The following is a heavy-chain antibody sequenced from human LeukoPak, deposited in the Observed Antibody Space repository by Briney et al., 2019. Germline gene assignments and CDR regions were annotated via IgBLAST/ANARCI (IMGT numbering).Heavy chain of an antibody. Sequence: PGGSLRLSCAASGFTFSNYAMHWARQAPGKGLEWVAFISHDRSNNCHADSVKGRFTISRDNSKNTLYLQMNSLTDEDTAVYYCARDLSGSYMSDYWGQGTQVIVSS. J-gene: IGHJ4*02. CDR1: GFTFSNYA. CDR2: ISHDRSNN. V-gene: IGHV3-30-3*01. D-gene: IGHD3-10*01. CDR3: ARDLSGSYMSDY.